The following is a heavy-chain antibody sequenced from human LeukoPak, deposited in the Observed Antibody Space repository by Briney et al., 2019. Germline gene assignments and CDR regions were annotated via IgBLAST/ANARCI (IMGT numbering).Heavy chain of an antibody. CDR2: IYYSGST. CDR3: ARGVELLGDHWFDP. Sequence: PSETLSLTCTVSGGSISSYYWSWIRQPPGKGLEWIGYIYYSGSTNYNPSLKSRVTISVDTSKNQFSLKLSSVTAADTAVYYCARGVELLGDHWFDPWGQGTLVTVSP. CDR1: GGSISSYY. D-gene: IGHD2/OR15-2a*01. V-gene: IGHV4-59*01. J-gene: IGHJ5*02.